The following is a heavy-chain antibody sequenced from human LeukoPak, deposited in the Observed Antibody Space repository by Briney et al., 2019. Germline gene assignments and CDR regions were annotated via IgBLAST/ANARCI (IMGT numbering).Heavy chain of an antibody. CDR3: ARGDKLYYDSSGCLFDY. CDR1: GGTFSSYA. D-gene: IGHD3-22*01. J-gene: IGHJ4*02. Sequence: ASVKVSCKASGGTFSSYAISWVRQAPGQGLEWMGGIIPIFGTANYAQKFQGRVTITADKSTSTAYMELSSLRSEDTAVYYCARGDKLYYDSSGCLFDYWGQGTLVTVSS. CDR2: IIPIFGTA. V-gene: IGHV1-69*06.